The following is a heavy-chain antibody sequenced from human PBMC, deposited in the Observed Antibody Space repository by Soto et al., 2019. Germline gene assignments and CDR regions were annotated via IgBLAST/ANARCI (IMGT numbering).Heavy chain of an antibody. CDR1: GGSISSGDYY. Sequence: SETLSLTCTVSGGSISSGDYYWSWIRQPPGKGLEWIGYIYYSGITYYNPSLKSRVTISVDTSKNQFSLKLSSVTAADTAVYYCARERRGGYWFDPWGQGTLVTVSS. CDR3: ARERRGGYWFDP. CDR2: IYYSGIT. J-gene: IGHJ5*02. V-gene: IGHV4-30-4*01.